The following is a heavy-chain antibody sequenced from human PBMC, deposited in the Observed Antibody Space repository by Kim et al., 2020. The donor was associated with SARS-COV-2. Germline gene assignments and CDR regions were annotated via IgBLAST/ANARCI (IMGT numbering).Heavy chain of an antibody. CDR2: INHSGST. D-gene: IGHD2-2*01. V-gene: IGHV4-34*01. CDR3: ARGSIVVVPAAAYYYYYMDV. J-gene: IGHJ6*03. Sequence: SETLSLTCAVYGGSFSGYYWRWIRQPPGKGLEWIGEINHSGSTNYNPSFKSRVTISVDTSKNQFSLKLSSVTAADTAVYYCARGSIVVVPAAAYYYYYMDVWGKGTTVTVSS. CDR1: GGSFSGYY.